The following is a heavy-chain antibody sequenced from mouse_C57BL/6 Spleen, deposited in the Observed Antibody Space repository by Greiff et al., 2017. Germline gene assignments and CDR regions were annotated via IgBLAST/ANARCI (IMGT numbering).Heavy chain of an antibody. CDR1: GYAFSSYW. J-gene: IGHJ4*01. V-gene: IGHV1-80*01. CDR3: AREAYYSNYFYYAMDY. Sequence: VQLQQSGAALAKPGASVKISCKASGYAFSSYWMHWVQPRPGKGLDWIGYLNPGDGDTNYNGKFKGKATLTADKSSSTAYMQLSSLTSEDSAVYFCAREAYYSNYFYYAMDYWGQGTSVTVSS. CDR2: LNPGDGDT. D-gene: IGHD2-5*01.